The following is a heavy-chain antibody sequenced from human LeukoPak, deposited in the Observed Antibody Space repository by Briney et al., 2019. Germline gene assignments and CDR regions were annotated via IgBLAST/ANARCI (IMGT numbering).Heavy chain of an antibody. Sequence: SETLSLTCTVSGGSISSYYWSWIRQPPGKGLEWIGYIYYSGSTNYNPSLKSRVTISVDTSKNQFSLKLSSVTAADTAVYYCARGDGYSYGYEGVHYFDYWGQGTLVTVSS. V-gene: IGHV4-59*08. CDR3: ARGDGYSYGYEGVHYFDY. D-gene: IGHD5-18*01. CDR2: IYYSGST. J-gene: IGHJ4*02. CDR1: GGSISSYY.